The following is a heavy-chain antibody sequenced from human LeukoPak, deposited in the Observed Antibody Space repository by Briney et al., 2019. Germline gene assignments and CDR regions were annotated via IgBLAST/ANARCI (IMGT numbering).Heavy chain of an antibody. CDR1: GFTFSSYS. D-gene: IGHD5-12*01. CDR3: ARDPGYAAEFDY. Sequence: GGSLRLSCAASGFTFSSYSMNWVRQAPGKGLEWVSSISSSSSYIYYADSVKGRFTISRDNTKNSLYLQMNSLRAEDTAVYYCARDPGYAAEFDYWGQGTLVTVSS. J-gene: IGHJ4*02. V-gene: IGHV3-21*01. CDR2: ISSSSSYI.